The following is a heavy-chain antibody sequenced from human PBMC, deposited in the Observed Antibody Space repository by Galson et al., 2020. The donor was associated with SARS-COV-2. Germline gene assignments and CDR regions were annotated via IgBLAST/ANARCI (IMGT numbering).Heavy chain of an antibody. D-gene: IGHD4-17*01. J-gene: IGHJ3*02. CDR3: ARLHYGEYAPEAFDI. V-gene: IGHV4-30-2*01. CDR2: ISHSRGT. Sequence: SETLSLTCAVYGTSISSGSYSWNWIRQPPGKGLECIGYISHSRGTYYNPSLKSQVTISGDRSKNQFSLRLSSVTAADTAVYYCARLHYGEYAPEAFDIWGPGTRVTVAS. CDR1: GTSISSGSYS.